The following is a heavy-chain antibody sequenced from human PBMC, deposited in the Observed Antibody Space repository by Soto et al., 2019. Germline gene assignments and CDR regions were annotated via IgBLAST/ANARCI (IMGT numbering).Heavy chain of an antibody. J-gene: IGHJ3*02. V-gene: IGHV1-18*01. D-gene: IGHD5-12*01. CDR1: GYTFTSYG. CDR2: ISTYNGNT. Sequence: QVQLVQSGAEVKKPGASVKVSCKASGYTFTSYGISWVRQAPGQGPEWMGRISTYNGNTNYVQKLQGRVTMTTCTPTNSAYNELRSQRYYDTAVYYCARNPGYITTWQQAFEIWGQGTMVTVSS. CDR3: ARNPGYITTWQQAFEI.